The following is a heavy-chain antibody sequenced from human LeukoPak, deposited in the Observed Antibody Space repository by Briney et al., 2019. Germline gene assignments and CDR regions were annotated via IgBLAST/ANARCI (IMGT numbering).Heavy chain of an antibody. CDR1: GGSISSYY. J-gene: IGHJ5*02. D-gene: IGHD2-15*01. CDR3: ARHSSVVRGWFDP. Sequence: SETLSLTCTVSGGSISSYYWSWLRQSPGKGLEWVGYIYASGATNYNASLKSRVTISVDTSKNQFSLKLSSVTAADTAVYYCARHSSVVRGWFDPWGQGTLVIVSS. V-gene: IGHV4-4*09. CDR2: IYASGAT.